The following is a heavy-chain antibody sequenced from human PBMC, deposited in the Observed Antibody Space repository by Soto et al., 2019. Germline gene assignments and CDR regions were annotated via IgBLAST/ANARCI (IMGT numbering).Heavy chain of an antibody. J-gene: IGHJ5*02. CDR3: ARAPSNWFDP. Sequence: SETLSLTCTVSGGSISSSSYYWGWIRQPPGKGLEWIGSIYYSGSTYYNPSLKSRVTISVDTSKNQFSLKLSSVTAADTAVYYCARAPSNWFDPWGQGTLVTVSS. CDR1: GGSISSSSYY. CDR2: IYYSGST. V-gene: IGHV4-39*07.